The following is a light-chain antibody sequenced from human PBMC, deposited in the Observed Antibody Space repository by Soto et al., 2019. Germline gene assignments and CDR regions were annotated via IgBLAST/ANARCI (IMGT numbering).Light chain of an antibody. CDR3: QKYNSAPLT. CDR1: QGIAPC. Sequence: DVQMTQSPSSLSASVGDRVTITCRASQGIAPCLARFQQKHGKVPKLLIYAASTLQSGVPSRFSGGGSGTDFTLTSNSLQPEDVGTYYCQKYNSAPLTFGGGTKVEIK. CDR2: AAS. J-gene: IGKJ4*01. V-gene: IGKV1-27*01.